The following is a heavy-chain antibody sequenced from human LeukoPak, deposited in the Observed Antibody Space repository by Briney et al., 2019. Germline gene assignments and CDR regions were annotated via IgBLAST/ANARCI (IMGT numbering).Heavy chain of an antibody. D-gene: IGHD3-3*01. V-gene: IGHV1-18*01. CDR3: ARDSILRYGMDV. CDR2: ISAYNGNT. Sequence: ASVKVSCKASGCTFTSYGISWVRQAPGQGLEWMGWISAYNGNTNYAQKLQGRVTMTTDTSTSTAYMELRSLRSDGTAVYYCARDSILRYGMDVWGQGTTVTVSS. J-gene: IGHJ6*02. CDR1: GCTFTSYG.